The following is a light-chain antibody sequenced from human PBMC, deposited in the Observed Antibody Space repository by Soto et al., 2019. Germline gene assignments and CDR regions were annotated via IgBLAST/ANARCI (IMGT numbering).Light chain of an antibody. J-gene: IGLJ3*02. V-gene: IGLV1-40*01. CDR2: GNS. Sequence: QSVLTQPPSVSGAPGQRVTISCTGRSSNIGAGYDVHWYQQLPGTAPKLLIYGNSNRPSGVPDRFSGSKSGTSASLAITGLQAEDEADDYCHSYDSSLSGWVFGGGTKLTV. CDR1: SSNIGAGYD. CDR3: HSYDSSLSGWV.